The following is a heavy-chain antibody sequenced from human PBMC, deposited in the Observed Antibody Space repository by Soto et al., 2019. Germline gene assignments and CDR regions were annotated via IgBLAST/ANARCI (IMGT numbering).Heavy chain of an antibody. CDR3: AKDGEGIAVAYYYYGMDV. V-gene: IGHV3-23*01. CDR2: ISGSGGST. CDR1: GFTFSSYA. Sequence: GGSLRLSCAASGFTFSSYAMSWVRQAPGKGLEWVSAISGSGGSTYYADSVKGRLTISRDNSKNTLYLQMNSLRAEDTAVYYCAKDGEGIAVAYYYYGMDVWGQGTTVTVSS. D-gene: IGHD6-19*01. J-gene: IGHJ6*02.